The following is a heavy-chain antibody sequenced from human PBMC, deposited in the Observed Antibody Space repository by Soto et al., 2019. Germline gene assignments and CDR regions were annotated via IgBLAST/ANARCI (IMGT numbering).Heavy chain of an antibody. Sequence: SETLSLTCTVSGGSISSYYWSWIRQPPGKGLEWIGYIYYSGSTNYNPSLKSRVTISVDTSKNQFSLKLSSVTVADTAVYYCARLGVVVDAFDIWGQGTMVTVS. CDR1: GGSISSYY. V-gene: IGHV4-59*01. CDR2: IYYSGST. J-gene: IGHJ3*02. CDR3: ARLGVVVDAFDI. D-gene: IGHD2-21*01.